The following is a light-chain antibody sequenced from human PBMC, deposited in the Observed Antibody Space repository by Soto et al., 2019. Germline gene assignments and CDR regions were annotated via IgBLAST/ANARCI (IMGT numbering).Light chain of an antibody. CDR3: QQLNNFPRT. CDR2: AAS. V-gene: IGKV1-9*01. Sequence: DIHLTQSPSFLSASVGYRFTITCRASQGISSYLAWYQQKPGKAPKLLIYAASTLQSGVPSRSRGSGSGTEFTLTISSLQPEDFETYYCQQLNNFPRTFGQGTKVDIK. J-gene: IGKJ1*01. CDR1: QGISSY.